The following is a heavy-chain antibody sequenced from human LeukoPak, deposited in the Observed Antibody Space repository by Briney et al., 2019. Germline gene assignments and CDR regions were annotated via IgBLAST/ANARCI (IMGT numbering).Heavy chain of an antibody. J-gene: IGHJ3*01. CDR3: AKAPYLSSGS. Sequence: PSETLSLTCAVYGGSFSGYYWSWIRQPPGKGLEWIGEIDHSGATNYNPSLKSRVTISLDTSKNQFSLTLSPITAADTAVYYCAKAPYLSSGSWGQGTMVTVSS. D-gene: IGHD3-22*01. CDR2: IDHSGAT. V-gene: IGHV4-34*01. CDR1: GGSFSGYY.